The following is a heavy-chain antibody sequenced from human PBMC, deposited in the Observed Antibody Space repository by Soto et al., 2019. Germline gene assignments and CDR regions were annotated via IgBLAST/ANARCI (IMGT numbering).Heavy chain of an antibody. V-gene: IGHV4-39*01. CDR2: IYYSGST. J-gene: IGHJ3*02. CDR1: GGSISSSSYY. CDR3: ARRGTEGTLQWLVFNDAFDI. D-gene: IGHD6-19*01. Sequence: SETLSLTCTVSGGSISSSSYYWGRIRQPPGKGLEWIGSIYYSGSTYYTPSLKSRVTISVDTSKNQSSLKLSSVTAADTAVYYCARRGTEGTLQWLVFNDAFDIWSQGTMVTVSS.